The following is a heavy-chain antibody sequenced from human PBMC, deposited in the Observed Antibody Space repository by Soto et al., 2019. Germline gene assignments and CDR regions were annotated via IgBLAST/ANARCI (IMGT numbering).Heavy chain of an antibody. CDR1: GGTFSSYA. J-gene: IGHJ5*02. CDR2: IIPIFGTA. Sequence: SVKVSCKASGGTFSSYAISWVRQAPGQGLEWMGGIIPIFGTANYAQKFQGRVTITADESTSTAYMELSSLRSEDTAVYYCARVPRYSGCDYVFWFDPWGQGTLVTVSS. V-gene: IGHV1-69*13. CDR3: ARVPRYSGCDYVFWFDP. D-gene: IGHD5-12*01.